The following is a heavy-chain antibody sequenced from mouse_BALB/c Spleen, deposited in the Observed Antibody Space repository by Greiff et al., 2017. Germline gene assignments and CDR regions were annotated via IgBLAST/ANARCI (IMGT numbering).Heavy chain of an antibody. Sequence: EVKLVESGGGLVQPGGSLKLSCAASGFTFSSYTMSWVRQTPEKRLEWVAYISNGGGSTYYPDTVKGRFTISRDNAKNTLYLQMSSLKSEDTAMYYCASLLPSMDYWGQGTSVTVSS. D-gene: IGHD5-5*01. CDR3: ASLLPSMDY. CDR1: GFTFSSYT. J-gene: IGHJ4*01. CDR2: ISNGGGST. V-gene: IGHV5-12-2*01.